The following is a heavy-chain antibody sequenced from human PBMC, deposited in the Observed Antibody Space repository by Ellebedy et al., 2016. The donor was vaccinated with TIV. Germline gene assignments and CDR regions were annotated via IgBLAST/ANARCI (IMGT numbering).Heavy chain of an antibody. CDR3: ARDAAGNGGKLDY. CDR2: IFSAADGGET. J-gene: IGHJ4*02. Sequence: GESLKISCAASGFTVTTNYMNWVRQAPGKGLEWVSVIFSAADGGETHYADSVKGRFTISRDSSKNTLYLQMNNLRAEDTAVYYCARDAAGNGGKLDYWGQGALVTVSS. D-gene: IGHD4-23*01. CDR1: GFTVTTNY. V-gene: IGHV3-53*01.